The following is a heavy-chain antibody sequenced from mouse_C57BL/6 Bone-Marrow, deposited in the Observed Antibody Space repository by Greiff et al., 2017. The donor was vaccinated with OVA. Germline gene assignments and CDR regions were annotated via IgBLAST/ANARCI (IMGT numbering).Heavy chain of an antibody. D-gene: IGHD1-1*01. V-gene: IGHV1-39*01. CDR2: INPKYGTT. J-gene: IGHJ1*03. CDR1: GYSFTDYN. CDR3: AFCYGSSYRYCDV. Sequence: VQLQQSGPELVKPGASVKISCKASGYSFTDYNMNWVKQSNGKSLEWIGVINPKYGTTSYNQKFKGKATLTVDKSSSTSYMQRNSLTSEDAAVYYCAFCYGSSYRYCDVWGTGTTVTVSS.